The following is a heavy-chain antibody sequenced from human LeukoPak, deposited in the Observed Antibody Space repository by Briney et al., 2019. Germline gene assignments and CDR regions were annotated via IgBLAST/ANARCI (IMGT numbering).Heavy chain of an antibody. CDR2: ISSSSSYT. CDR3: AREAMVRGVFDY. J-gene: IGHJ4*02. Sequence: GGSLRLSCVASGFTFSSYSMNWVRQAPGKGLEWVSYISSSSSYTNYADSVKGRFTISRDNAKNSLYLQMNSLRAEDTAVYYCAREAMVRGVFDYWGQGTLVTVSS. D-gene: IGHD3-10*01. CDR1: GFTFSSYS. V-gene: IGHV3-21*05.